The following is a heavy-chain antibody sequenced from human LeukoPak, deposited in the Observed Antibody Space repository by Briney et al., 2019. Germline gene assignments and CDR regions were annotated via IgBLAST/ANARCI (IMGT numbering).Heavy chain of an antibody. CDR3: ARTAKYYYGSETYYFFDY. CDR1: GGSISSSSYY. Sequence: PSETLSLTCTVSGGSISSSSYYWGWIRQPPGKGLEWIGNMYYSGSTYYNPSLKSRVTVSVDTSKNQFSLKLYAVTAADTAVYYCARTAKYYYGSETYYFFDYWGQGTLVTVSS. CDR2: MYYSGST. J-gene: IGHJ4*02. D-gene: IGHD3-10*01. V-gene: IGHV4-39*07.